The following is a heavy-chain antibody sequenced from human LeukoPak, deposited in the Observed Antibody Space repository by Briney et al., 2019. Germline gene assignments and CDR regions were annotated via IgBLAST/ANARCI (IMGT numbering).Heavy chain of an antibody. CDR2: ISYDGSNK. J-gene: IGHJ5*02. Sequence: GGSLRLSCAASGFTFSSYGMHWVLQAPGKGLEWVAVISYDGSNKYYADSVKGRFTISRDNSKNTLYLQMNSLRAEDTAVYYCAKGVYSYGYRSDWFDPWGQGTLVTVSS. D-gene: IGHD5-18*01. CDR1: GFTFSSYG. V-gene: IGHV3-30*18. CDR3: AKGVYSYGYRSDWFDP.